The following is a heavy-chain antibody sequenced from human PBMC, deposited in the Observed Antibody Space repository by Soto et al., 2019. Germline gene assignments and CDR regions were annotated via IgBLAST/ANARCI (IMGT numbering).Heavy chain of an antibody. V-gene: IGHV4-31*03. D-gene: IGHD2-8*01. CDR2: IYYSGST. Sequence: SETLSLTCTVSGGSISSGGYYWSWIRQHPGKGLEWIGYIYYSGSTYYNPSLKSRVTLSVDTSKNQFSLKLSSVTAPATSVYFSAVSGVCTYGNFDYWGQGTLVTVSS. CDR3: AVSGVCTYGNFDY. CDR1: GGSISSGGYY. J-gene: IGHJ4*02.